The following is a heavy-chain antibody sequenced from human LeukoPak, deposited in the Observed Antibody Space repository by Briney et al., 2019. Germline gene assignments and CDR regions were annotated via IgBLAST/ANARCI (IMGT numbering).Heavy chain of an antibody. CDR2: IYYSGCT. Sequence: SETLSLTCTVSGGSISSYYWSWIRQPPGKGLEWIGYIYYSGCTNYNPSLKSRVTISVDTSKNQFSLKLSSVTAADTAVYYCARQAPRSGWELRYYFDYWGQGTLVTVSS. D-gene: IGHD1-26*01. CDR3: ARQAPRSGWELRYYFDY. V-gene: IGHV4-59*08. CDR1: GGSISSYY. J-gene: IGHJ4*02.